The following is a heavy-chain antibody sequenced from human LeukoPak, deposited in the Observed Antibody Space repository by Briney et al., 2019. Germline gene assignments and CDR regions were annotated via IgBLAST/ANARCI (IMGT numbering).Heavy chain of an antibody. Sequence: GGSLRPSCAASGFTFNTYWMTWVRQAPGKGLEWVANINQDGSEQNYMDSVKGRLIISRDNAENTVYLQMSSLRAEDTAVYYCAREWWGPEYWGQGTLVTVSS. CDR3: AREWWGPEY. CDR1: GFTFNTYW. V-gene: IGHV3-7*01. J-gene: IGHJ4*02. D-gene: IGHD2-15*01. CDR2: INQDGSEQ.